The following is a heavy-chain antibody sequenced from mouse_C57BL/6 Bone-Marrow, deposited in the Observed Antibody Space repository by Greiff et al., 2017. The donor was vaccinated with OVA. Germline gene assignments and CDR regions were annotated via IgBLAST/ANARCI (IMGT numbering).Heavy chain of an antibody. CDR1: GFSLTSYA. CDR2: IWTGGGT. D-gene: IGHD1-1*01. V-gene: IGHV2-9-1*01. J-gene: IGHJ4*01. CDR3: ASYYYGSSEGEMDY. Sequence: VQLQESGPGLVAPSQSLSITCTVSGFSLTSYAISWVRQPPGKGLEWLGVIWTGGGTNYNSALKSRLSISKDNSKSQVFLKMNSLQTDDTARYYCASYYYGSSEGEMDYWGQGTSVTVSS.